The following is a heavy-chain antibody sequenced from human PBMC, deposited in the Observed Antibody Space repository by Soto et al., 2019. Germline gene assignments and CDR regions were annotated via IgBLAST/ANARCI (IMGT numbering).Heavy chain of an antibody. J-gene: IGHJ6*02. CDR1: GGSISSYY. CDR2: IYYSGST. Sequence: SETLSLTCTVSGGSISSYYWSWIRQPPGKGLEWIGYIYYSGSTNYNPSLKSRVTISVDTSKNQFSLKLSSVTAADTAVYYCAGQWRSQGMDVWGQGTTVTVSS. V-gene: IGHV4-59*01. CDR3: AGQWRSQGMDV. D-gene: IGHD6-19*01.